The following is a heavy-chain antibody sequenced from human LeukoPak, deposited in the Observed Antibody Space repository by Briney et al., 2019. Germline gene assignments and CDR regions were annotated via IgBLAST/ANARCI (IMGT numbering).Heavy chain of an antibody. CDR3: ASTSDGGRLPWFDP. J-gene: IGHJ5*02. V-gene: IGHV4-31*03. Sequence: SETLSLTCTVSGGSISSGGYWSWIRQHPGKGLEWIGYLYYTGGTHYSPSLKSRISISVDTSKNQFSLKLTSVTVADTAVYYCASTSDGGRLPWFDPWGQGTLVTVSS. CDR1: GGSISSGGY. CDR2: LYYTGGT. D-gene: IGHD4-23*01.